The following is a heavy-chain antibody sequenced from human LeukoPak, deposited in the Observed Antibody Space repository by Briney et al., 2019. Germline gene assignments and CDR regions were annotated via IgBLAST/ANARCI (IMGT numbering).Heavy chain of an antibody. CDR1: GFSFSGCW. CDR2: IKEDGREK. V-gene: IGHV3-7*03. CDR3: ARRGSTAY. D-gene: IGHD4-11*01. J-gene: IGHJ4*02. Sequence: GGALRLSCAASGFSFSGCWITWVGQAPGKGLEWVANIKEDGREKYYADFVKGRLTISRDNAKNSLDLPMTSLRAEDTAVYYCARRGSTAYWGQGTLVTVSS.